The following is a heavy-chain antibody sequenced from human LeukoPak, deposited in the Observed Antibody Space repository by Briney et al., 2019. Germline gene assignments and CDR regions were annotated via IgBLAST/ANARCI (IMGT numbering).Heavy chain of an antibody. V-gene: IGHV4-39*07. CDR3: ARDGGSYGAFDI. D-gene: IGHD3-16*01. J-gene: IGHJ3*02. CDR2: IYYSGST. Sequence: SETLSLTCTVSAGSIISSSKFWGWIRQSPGKGLEWIGSIYYSGSTYYNPSLKSRVTILVDTSKNQFSLKLSSVTAADTAVYYCARDGGSYGAFDIWGQGTMVTVSS. CDR1: AGSIISSSKF.